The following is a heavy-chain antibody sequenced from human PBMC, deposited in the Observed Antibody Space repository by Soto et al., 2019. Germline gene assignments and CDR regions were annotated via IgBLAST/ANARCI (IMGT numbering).Heavy chain of an antibody. CDR1: GFTFSSYG. Sequence: GGSLRLSCAASGFTFSSYGMHWVRQAPGKGLEWVAVISYDGSNKYYADSVKGRFTISRDNSKNTLYLQMNSLRAEDTAVYYCAKDLGYSSGLTYYYYYGMDVWGQGTTVTVSS. V-gene: IGHV3-30*18. J-gene: IGHJ6*02. CDR3: AKDLGYSSGLTYYYYYGMDV. CDR2: ISYDGSNK. D-gene: IGHD6-19*01.